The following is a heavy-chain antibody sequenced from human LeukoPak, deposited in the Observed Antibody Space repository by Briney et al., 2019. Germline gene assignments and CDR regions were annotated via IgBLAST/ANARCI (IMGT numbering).Heavy chain of an antibody. CDR1: GGSFSGYY. Sequence: PSETLSLTCAVYGGSFSGYYWSWIRQPPGKGLEWIGEINHSGSTNYNPSLKSRVSISVDTSKNQFSLKLSAVTAAETAVYYCAREKVVPAAILNWFDPWGQGTMVSVSS. CDR3: AREKVVPAAILNWFDP. CDR2: INHSGST. J-gene: IGHJ5*02. D-gene: IGHD2-2*01. V-gene: IGHV4-34*01.